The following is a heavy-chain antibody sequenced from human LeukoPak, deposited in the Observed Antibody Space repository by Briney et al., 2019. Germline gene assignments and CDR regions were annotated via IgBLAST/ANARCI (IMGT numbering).Heavy chain of an antibody. CDR2: INPNSGGT. D-gene: IGHD2-2*01. V-gene: IGHV1-2*02. J-gene: IGHJ4*02. Sequence: GASVKVSCKASGYTFTGYFLHWVRQAPGQGLEWMGWINPNSGGTNYAQNFQGRVTMTRDTSISTAYMELSSLRSDDTAVYYCARKSAVRKTSEFDYWGQGTLVTVSS. CDR3: ARKSAVRKTSEFDY. CDR1: GYTFTGYF.